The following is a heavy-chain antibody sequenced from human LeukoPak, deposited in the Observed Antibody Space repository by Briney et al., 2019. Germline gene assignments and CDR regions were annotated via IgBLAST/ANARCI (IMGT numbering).Heavy chain of an antibody. CDR3: ARDWGTLYCSSTSCSHFDY. CDR2: ISYDGSNK. V-gene: IGHV3-30-3*01. D-gene: IGHD2-2*01. Sequence: PGRSLRLSCAASGFTFSSYAMHWVRQAPGKGLEWVAVISYDGSNKYYADSVKGRFTISRDDSKNTLYLQMNSLRAEDTAVYYCARDWGTLYCSSTSCSHFDYWGQGTLVTVSS. J-gene: IGHJ4*02. CDR1: GFTFSSYA.